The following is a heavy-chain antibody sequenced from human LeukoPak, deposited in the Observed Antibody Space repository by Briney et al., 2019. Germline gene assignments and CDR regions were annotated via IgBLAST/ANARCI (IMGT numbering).Heavy chain of an antibody. CDR2: ISAYNGNT. CDR3: AGDFRLISMVRGVFDY. D-gene: IGHD3-10*01. Sequence: ASVKVSCKASGYTFTSYGISWVRQAPGQGLEWMGWISAYNGNTNYAQKLQGRVTMTTDTSTSTAYMELRSLRSDDTAVYYCAGDFRLISMVRGVFDYWGQGTLVTVSS. J-gene: IGHJ4*02. V-gene: IGHV1-18*01. CDR1: GYTFTSYG.